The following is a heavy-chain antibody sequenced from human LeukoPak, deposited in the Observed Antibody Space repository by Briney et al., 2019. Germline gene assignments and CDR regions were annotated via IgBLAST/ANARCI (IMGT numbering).Heavy chain of an antibody. CDR2: ISYDGSNK. CDR3: ASLVATYPFDY. J-gene: IGHJ4*02. D-gene: IGHD5-12*01. CDR1: GFTFSSYG. Sequence: PGRSLRLSCAASGFTFSSYGMHWVRQAPGKGLGWVAVISYDGSNKYYADSVKGRFTISRDNSKNTLYPQMNSLRAEDTAVYYCASLVATYPFDYWGQGTLVTVSS. V-gene: IGHV3-30*03.